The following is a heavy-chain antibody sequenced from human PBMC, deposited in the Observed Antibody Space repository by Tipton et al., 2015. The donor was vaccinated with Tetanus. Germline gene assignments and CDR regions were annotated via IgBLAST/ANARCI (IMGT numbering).Heavy chain of an antibody. CDR3: AKDTGVPPHCVMDV. J-gene: IGHJ6*02. CDR1: GFAFSGYW. D-gene: IGHD4-11*01. Sequence: SLRLSCAVSGFAFSGYWMHWVRQAPGKGLEWVARINNFGCNPFYADSVKGRFTISRDNAKNSLYLQMNSLRAEDTALYYCAKDTGVPPHCVMDVWGQGPTVTVSS. V-gene: IGHV3-74*01. CDR2: INNFGCNP.